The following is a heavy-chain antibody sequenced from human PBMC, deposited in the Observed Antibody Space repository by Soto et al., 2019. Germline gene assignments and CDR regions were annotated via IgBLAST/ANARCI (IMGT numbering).Heavy chain of an antibody. Sequence: SETLSLTCTVSGGSISGGDYSWSWVRQYPGKGLEWIGHIYNSGITYYNPSLKSRVVISIDTSRNQFSLRLNSLTAADRAVYFCARGVTVFGLVSRFWFDPWGQGTVVTVSS. V-gene: IGHV4-30-4*01. CDR1: GGSISGGDYS. CDR2: IYNSGIT. D-gene: IGHD3-3*01. J-gene: IGHJ5*02. CDR3: ARGVTVFGLVSRFWFDP.